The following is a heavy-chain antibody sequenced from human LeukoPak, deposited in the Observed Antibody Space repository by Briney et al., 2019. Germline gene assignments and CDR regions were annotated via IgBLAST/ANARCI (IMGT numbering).Heavy chain of an antibody. J-gene: IGHJ3*01. CDR1: GFTFSNYA. CDR2: ISGSGGST. Sequence: PGGSLRLSCAASGFTFSNYAMSWVRQAPGKGLEWVSAISGSGGSTYYADSVKGRFTISRDNSKNTLYLQMNSLRAEDTAVYYCAKDLDASQSAFDVWGQGTMVTVSS. V-gene: IGHV3-23*01. CDR3: AKDLDASQSAFDV. D-gene: IGHD2-2*01.